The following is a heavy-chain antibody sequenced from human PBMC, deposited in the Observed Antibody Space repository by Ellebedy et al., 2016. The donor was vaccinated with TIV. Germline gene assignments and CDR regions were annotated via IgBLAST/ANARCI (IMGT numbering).Heavy chain of an antibody. V-gene: IGHV4-39*06. D-gene: IGHD3-10*01. CDR1: GDSISSSNYF. CDR3: ASEMRGLLVSLDY. Sequence: MPSETLSLTCTVSGDSISSSNYFWGWIRQSPGKGLEWIGHLYHNGNTYYNPSLRGRVTISLDTAKTQFPLRLSSVTAAETAVYYCASEMRGLLVSLDYWGPGTLVTVSS. CDR2: LYHNGNT. J-gene: IGHJ4*02.